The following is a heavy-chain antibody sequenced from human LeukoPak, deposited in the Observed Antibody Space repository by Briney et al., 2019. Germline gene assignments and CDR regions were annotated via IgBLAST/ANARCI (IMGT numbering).Heavy chain of an antibody. J-gene: IGHJ6*03. V-gene: IGHV1-8*01. Sequence: ASVKVSCKASGYTFTSYDINWVRQATGQGLGWMGWMNPNSGNTGYAQKFQGRVTMTRNTSISTAYMELSSLRSEDTAVYCCARAPTWGGMVTYYYLDVWGKGTTV. D-gene: IGHD3-16*01. CDR3: ARAPTWGGMVTYYYLDV. CDR1: GYTFTSYD. CDR2: MNPNSGNT.